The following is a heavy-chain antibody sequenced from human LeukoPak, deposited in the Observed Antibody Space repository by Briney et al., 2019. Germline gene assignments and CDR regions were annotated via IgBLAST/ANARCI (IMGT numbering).Heavy chain of an antibody. CDR2: INPNSGGT. V-gene: IGHV1-2*02. CDR3: ARDIVVVVADRNYYYGMDV. D-gene: IGHD2-15*01. CDR1: GYTFTSYY. J-gene: IGHJ6*02. Sequence: ASVKVSCKASGYTFTSYYMHWVRHAPGQGLEWMGWINPNSGGTNYAQKFQGRVTMTRDTSISTAYMELSRLRSDDTAVYYCARDIVVVVADRNYYYGMDVWGQGTTVTVSS.